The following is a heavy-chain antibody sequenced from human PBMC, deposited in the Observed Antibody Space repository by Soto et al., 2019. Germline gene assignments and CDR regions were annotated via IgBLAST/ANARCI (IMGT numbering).Heavy chain of an antibody. CDR2: IYYSGST. CDR1: GGSISSSSYY. D-gene: IGHD2-2*01. V-gene: IGHV4-39*07. CDR3: ARDRYGVVVVPAASGEDYYGMDV. J-gene: IGHJ6*02. Sequence: SETLSLTCTVSGGSISSSSYYWGWIRQPPGKGLEWIGSIYYSGSTYYNPSLKSRVTISVDTSKNHFSLKLSSVTAAVTAVYYCARDRYGVVVVPAASGEDYYGMDVWGQGTTVTVSS.